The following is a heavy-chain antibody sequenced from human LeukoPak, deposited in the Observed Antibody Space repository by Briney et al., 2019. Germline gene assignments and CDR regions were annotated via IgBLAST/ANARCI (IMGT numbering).Heavy chain of an antibody. Sequence: GGSLRLSCAASGFTFSSYSMNWGRQAPGKGLEWVSHITASGTAMFYADSVKGRFTISRDNAKNSLYLQMNSLRAEDTAVYYCAKDLRYYDSSAPPGGYWGQGTLVTVSS. J-gene: IGHJ4*02. D-gene: IGHD3-22*01. CDR2: ITASGTAM. V-gene: IGHV3-48*01. CDR3: AKDLRYYDSSAPPGGY. CDR1: GFTFSSYS.